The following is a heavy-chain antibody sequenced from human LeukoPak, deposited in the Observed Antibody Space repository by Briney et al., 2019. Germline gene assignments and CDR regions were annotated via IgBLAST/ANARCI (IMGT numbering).Heavy chain of an antibody. D-gene: IGHD3-9*01. CDR2: INTNTGNP. J-gene: IGHJ4*02. CDR3: AREGEADILTGYEFDY. Sequence: ASVKVSCKASGYTFTSYGISWVRQAPGQGLEWMGWINTNTGNPTYAQDFTGRFVFSLDTSVSTAYLQISSLKAEDTAVYYCAREGEADILTGYEFDYWGQGTLVIVSS. V-gene: IGHV7-4-1*02. CDR1: GYTFTSYG.